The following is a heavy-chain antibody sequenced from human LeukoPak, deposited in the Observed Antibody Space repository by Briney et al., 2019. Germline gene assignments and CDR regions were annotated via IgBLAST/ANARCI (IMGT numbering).Heavy chain of an antibody. J-gene: IGHJ4*02. CDR2: INHSGST. V-gene: IGHV4-34*01. Sequence: SQTLSLTCAVYGGSFSGYYWSWIRQPPGKGLEWIGEINHSGSTNYNPSLKSRVTISVDTSKNQFSLKLSSVTAADTAVYYCASLLLWFGNWGQGTLVTVSS. D-gene: IGHD3-10*01. CDR3: ASLLLWFGN. CDR1: GGSFSGYY.